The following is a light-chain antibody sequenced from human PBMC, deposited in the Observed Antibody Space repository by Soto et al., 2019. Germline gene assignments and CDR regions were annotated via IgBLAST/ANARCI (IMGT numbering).Light chain of an antibody. CDR1: SSDVGSYSH. Sequence: QSVLTQPACVSGCPGQSITISCSGTSSDVGSYSHVAWYHQFPGKTPKLIIYEVTYRPSGVYHRFSASKSGNTASLTISGLQAGDEADYYCISYTGSSTYYVFGTGTKVTVL. J-gene: IGLJ1*01. CDR3: ISYTGSSTYYV. CDR2: EVT. V-gene: IGLV2-14*01.